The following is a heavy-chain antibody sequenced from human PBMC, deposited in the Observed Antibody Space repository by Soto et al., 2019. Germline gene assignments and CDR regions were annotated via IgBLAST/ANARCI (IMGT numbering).Heavy chain of an antibody. CDR1: GGSISSYY. CDR3: AREISRY. D-gene: IGHD2-15*01. J-gene: IGHJ4*02. V-gene: IGHV4-59*01. CDR2: IYYSGST. Sequence: PSETLSLTCTVSGGSISSYYWSWIRQPPGKGLEWIGYIYYSGSTNYNPSLKSRVTISVDTSKNQFSLKLSSVTAADTAVYYCAREISRYWGQGTLVTVSS.